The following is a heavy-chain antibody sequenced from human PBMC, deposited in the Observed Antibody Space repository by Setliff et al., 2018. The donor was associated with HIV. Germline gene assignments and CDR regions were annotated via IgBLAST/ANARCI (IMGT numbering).Heavy chain of an antibody. V-gene: IGHV1-18*01. Sequence: GASVKVSCKASGGRFRTYAISWVRQAPGQGLEWMGRISASKGNTKYTQDFQGRVTMTTDTSTSTVYMELRSLRSDDTAVYYCARGGRGFHDGYTLYYYYMDVWGKGTTVTVSS. D-gene: IGHD5-18*01. CDR2: ISASKGNT. CDR3: ARGGRGFHDGYTLYYYYMDV. J-gene: IGHJ6*03. CDR1: GGRFRTYA.